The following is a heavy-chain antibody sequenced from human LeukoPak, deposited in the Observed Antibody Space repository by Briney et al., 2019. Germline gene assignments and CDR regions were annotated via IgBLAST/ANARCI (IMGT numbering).Heavy chain of an antibody. V-gene: IGHV4-59*12. Sequence: SETLSLTCTVSGVSISTYSWSWIRQPPGKGLEWIGYISYSGSTSYNPSLRSRVTISVDTPKKQFSLKLRSVTAADTAVYYCARGGITSLLNWFDPWGQGILVTVSS. J-gene: IGHJ5*02. CDR1: GVSISTYS. D-gene: IGHD3-16*01. CDR3: ARGGITSLLNWFDP. CDR2: ISYSGST.